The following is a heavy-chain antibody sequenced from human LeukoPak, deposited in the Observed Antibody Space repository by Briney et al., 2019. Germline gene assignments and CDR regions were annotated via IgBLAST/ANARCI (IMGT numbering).Heavy chain of an antibody. CDR3: AKAFCSGGSCYSDY. D-gene: IGHD2-15*01. V-gene: IGHV3-30*02. CDR1: GFTFSSYG. Sequence: GGPLRLSCAASGFTFSSYGMHWVRQAPGKGLEWVAFIRYDGSNKYYADSVKGRFTISRDNSKNTLYLQMNSLRAEDTAVYYCAKAFCSGGSCYSDYWGQGTLVTVSS. CDR2: IRYDGSNK. J-gene: IGHJ4*02.